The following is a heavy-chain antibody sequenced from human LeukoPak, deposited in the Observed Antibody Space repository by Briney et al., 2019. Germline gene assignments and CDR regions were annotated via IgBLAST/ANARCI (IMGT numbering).Heavy chain of an antibody. CDR2: IIPIFGTA. V-gene: IGHV1-69*06. Sequence: ASVKVSCKASGGTFSSYAISWVRQAPGQGLEWMGGIIPIFGTANYAQKFQGRVTITADKSTSTAYMELSSLRSEDTAVYYCASFQDGYNLGYWGQGTLVTVSS. CDR3: ASFQDGYNLGY. CDR1: GGTFSSYA. J-gene: IGHJ4*02. D-gene: IGHD5-24*01.